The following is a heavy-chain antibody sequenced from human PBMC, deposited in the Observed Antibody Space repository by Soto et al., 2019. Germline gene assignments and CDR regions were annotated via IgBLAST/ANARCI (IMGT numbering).Heavy chain of an antibody. D-gene: IGHD2-21*02. CDR2: ISAYNGNT. Sequence: QVQLVQSGAEVKKPGASVKVSCKPSGYTFTNFGISWVRQAPGQGLEWMGWISAYNGNTNYAQNFQGRVTMTTDTPTSTAYMGLRRLRSDDTAVYYCARGGTAIDYWGHGTLVNVSS. CDR1: GYTFTNFG. CDR3: ARGGTAIDY. J-gene: IGHJ4*03. V-gene: IGHV1-18*01.